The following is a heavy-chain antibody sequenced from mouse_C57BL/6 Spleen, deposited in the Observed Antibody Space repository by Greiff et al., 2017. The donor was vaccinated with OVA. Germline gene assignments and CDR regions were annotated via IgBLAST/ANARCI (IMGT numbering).Heavy chain of an antibody. CDR1: GYAFSSSW. V-gene: IGHV1-82*01. J-gene: IGHJ4*01. Sequence: VQLQQSGPELVKPGASVKISCKASGYAFSSSWMNWVKQRPGKGLEWIGRIYPGDGDTNYNGKFKGKATLTADKSSSTAYMQLSSLTSEDSAVYFCAREGFYYCGSSYYAMDDWGQGTSVTVSS. CDR2: IYPGDGDT. CDR3: AREGFYYCGSSYYAMDD. D-gene: IGHD1-1*01.